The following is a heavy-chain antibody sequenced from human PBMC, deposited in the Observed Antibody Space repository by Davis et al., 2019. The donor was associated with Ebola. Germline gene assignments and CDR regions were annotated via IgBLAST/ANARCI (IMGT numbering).Heavy chain of an antibody. D-gene: IGHD4-11*01. J-gene: IGHJ6*04. CDR2: IYYSGST. CDR1: GGSITSYY. V-gene: IGHV4-39*07. Sequence: MPSDPLSLTCTVSGGSITSYYWGWIRQPPGKGLEWIGSIYYSGSTYYNPSLKSRVTISVDTTKNQFSLKLSSVTAADTAVYYCARCPFPYSNNVVGYYGMDVWGKGTTVTVSS. CDR3: ARCPFPYSNNVVGYYGMDV.